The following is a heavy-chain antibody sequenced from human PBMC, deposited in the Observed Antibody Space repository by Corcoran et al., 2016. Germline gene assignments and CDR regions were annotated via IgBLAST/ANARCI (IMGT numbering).Heavy chain of an antibody. D-gene: IGHD6-19*01. J-gene: IGHJ5*02. CDR2: IYYSGST. CDR1: GGSISSYY. CDR3: ARHGTVIAVAGLYNWFDP. Sequence: QVQLQESGPGLVKPSETLSLTCTVSGGSISSYYWSWIRQPPGKGLEWIGYIYYSGSTNYNPSLKSRVTISVDTAKNQFSLKLSYVTGADTAVYYCARHGTVIAVAGLYNWFDPWGQGTLVTVSS. V-gene: IGHV4-59*01.